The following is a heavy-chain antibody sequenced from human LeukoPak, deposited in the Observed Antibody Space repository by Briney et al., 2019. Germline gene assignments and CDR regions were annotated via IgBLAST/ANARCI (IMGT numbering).Heavy chain of an antibody. V-gene: IGHV4-39*01. Sequence: KPSETLSLTCTVSGSSISSSSHYWGWIRQPPGKGLEWIGNTNNSGSTYYNPSLKSRVTISVDTSRNQFSLKLSSVTAADTAVYYCARGWLGYYDSSGYPYFDYWGQGTLVTVSS. D-gene: IGHD3-22*01. J-gene: IGHJ4*02. CDR1: GSSISSSSHY. CDR2: TNNSGST. CDR3: ARGWLGYYDSSGYPYFDY.